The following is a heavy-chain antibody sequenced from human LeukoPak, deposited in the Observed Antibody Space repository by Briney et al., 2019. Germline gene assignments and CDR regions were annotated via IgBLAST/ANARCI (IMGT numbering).Heavy chain of an antibody. J-gene: IGHJ4*02. CDR3: ARVWITMIELLDY. CDR1: QYPDTTYG. D-gene: IGHD3-22*01. Sequence: ASGKVSCKPSQYPDTTYGTCGVRRAPGQGLEWMGWISAYNGNTNYAQKLQGRVTMCSDISTRTSYMDVRSLRSVDTAVYFCARVWITMIELLDYWGQGTLVTVAS. CDR2: ISAYNGNT. V-gene: IGHV1-18*01.